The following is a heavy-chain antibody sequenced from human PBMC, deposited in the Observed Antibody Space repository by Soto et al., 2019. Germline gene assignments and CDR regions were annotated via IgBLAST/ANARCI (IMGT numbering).Heavy chain of an antibody. CDR1: GFTFSSYG. CDR2: IWYDGSNK. D-gene: IGHD5-12*01. J-gene: IGHJ4*02. CDR3: AREGVATIALDY. V-gene: IGHV3-33*01. Sequence: QVQLVESGGGVVQPGRSLRLSCAASGFTFSSYGMHWVRQAPGKGLEWVAVIWYDGSNKYYADSVKGRFTISRDNSKNRLYLQRNSLRAEDTAVYYCAREGVATIALDYWGQGTLVTVSS.